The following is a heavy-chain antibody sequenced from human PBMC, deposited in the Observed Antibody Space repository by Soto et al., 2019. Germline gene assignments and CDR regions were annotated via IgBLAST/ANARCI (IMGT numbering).Heavy chain of an antibody. Sequence: GGTLRLSCVVSGFTFDDYAMHWVRQAPGGGLEWVSGINWNSAVIGYADSGKGRFTISRDNAKNALYLQMTSLRSEDTALYYCARDPSVTAIGRADHWGQGTLVTVSS. V-gene: IGHV3-9*01. D-gene: IGHD2-21*01. CDR1: GFTFDDYA. J-gene: IGHJ4*02. CDR2: INWNSAVI. CDR3: ARDPSVTAIGRADH.